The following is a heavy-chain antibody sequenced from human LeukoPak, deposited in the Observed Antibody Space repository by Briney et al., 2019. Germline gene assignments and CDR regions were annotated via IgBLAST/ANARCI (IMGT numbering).Heavy chain of an antibody. J-gene: IGHJ4*02. D-gene: IGHD2-15*01. CDR1: GGSISSYY. Sequence: SETLSLTCTVSGGSISSYYWSWIRQPPGKGLEWVGYIYYSGSTNYNPSLKSRVTISVDTSKNQFSLKLSSVTAADTAVYYCARKGGTFDYWGQGTLVTVSS. CDR2: IYYSGST. V-gene: IGHV4-59*08. CDR3: ARKGGTFDY.